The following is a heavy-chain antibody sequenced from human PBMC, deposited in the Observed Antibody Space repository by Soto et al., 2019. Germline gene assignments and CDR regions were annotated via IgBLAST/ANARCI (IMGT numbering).Heavy chain of an antibody. Sequence: SETLSLTCTVSGGSISSYYWSWIRQPPGKGLEWIGYIYYSGSTNYNPSLKSRVAISVDTSKNQFSLKLSSVTAADTAVYYCARGRWSGLYYYGMDVWGQGTTVTVSS. D-gene: IGHD3-3*01. CDR3: ARGRWSGLYYYGMDV. V-gene: IGHV4-59*01. CDR2: IYYSGST. CDR1: GGSISSYY. J-gene: IGHJ6*02.